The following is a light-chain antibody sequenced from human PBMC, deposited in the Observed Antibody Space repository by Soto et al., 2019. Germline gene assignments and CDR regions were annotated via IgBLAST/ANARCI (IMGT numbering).Light chain of an antibody. CDR2: DVN. CDR3: TSWTTSTTMI. Sequence: QSALTQPASVSGSPGQSITISCTGTSNDIGAYNYVSWYQQHPGKAPKLMIYDVNIRPSGVSNRFSGSKSGNTASLTISGLQAEDEADYYCTSWTTSTTMIFGGGTKLPS. V-gene: IGLV2-14*03. J-gene: IGLJ2*01. CDR1: SNDIGAYNY.